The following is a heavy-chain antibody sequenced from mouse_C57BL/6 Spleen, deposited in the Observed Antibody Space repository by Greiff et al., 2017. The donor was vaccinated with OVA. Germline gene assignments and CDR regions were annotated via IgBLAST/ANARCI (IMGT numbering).Heavy chain of an antibody. CDR3: ARDYDYAMDY. V-gene: IGHV1-22*01. J-gene: IGHJ4*01. D-gene: IGHD1-1*01. CDR2: INPNNGGT. CDR1: GYTFTDYN. Sequence: EVQLQESGPELVKPGASVKMSCKASGYTFTDYNMHWVKQSHGKSLEWLGYINPNNGGTSYNQKFKGKATLTVNKSSSTAYMELRSLTSEDSAVYYCARDYDYAMDYWGQGTSVTVSS.